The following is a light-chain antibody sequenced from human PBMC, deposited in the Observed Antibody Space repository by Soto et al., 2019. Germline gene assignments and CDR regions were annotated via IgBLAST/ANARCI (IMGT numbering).Light chain of an antibody. CDR1: QSVSSN. Sequence: EMVMTQSPATLSVSPGGRATLSCRASQSVSSNLAWYQQKPGQAPRLLIFGTSTRATGIPARFSGSGSGTEFTLTISSLQSEDFAVYYCQQYNTWPRTFGQGTKVDIK. J-gene: IGKJ1*01. V-gene: IGKV3-15*01. CDR3: QQYNTWPRT. CDR2: GTS.